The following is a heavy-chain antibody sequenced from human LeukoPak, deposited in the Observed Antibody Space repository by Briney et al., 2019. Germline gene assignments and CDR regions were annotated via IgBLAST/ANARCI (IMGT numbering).Heavy chain of an antibody. Sequence: PSETLSLTCTVSGGSISSYYWSWIRQPPGKGLEWIGYIYYSGSTNYNPSLKSRVTISVDTSKNQFSLKLSSVTAADTAVYYCARELEDYYDSSGFEAFDIWGQGTMVTVSS. V-gene: IGHV4-59*01. CDR3: ARELEDYYDSSGFEAFDI. CDR1: GGSISSYY. D-gene: IGHD3-22*01. J-gene: IGHJ3*02. CDR2: IYYSGST.